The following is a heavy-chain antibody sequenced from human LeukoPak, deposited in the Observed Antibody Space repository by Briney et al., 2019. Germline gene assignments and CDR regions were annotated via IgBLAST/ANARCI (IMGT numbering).Heavy chain of an antibody. D-gene: IGHD3-10*01. CDR3: ARVRYDYYGMDV. CDR2: INSDGSII. J-gene: IGHJ6*02. CDR1: GFTFSSYW. Sequence: GGSLRLSCAASGFTFSSYWMHWVRHAPGKGLVWVSRINSDGSIINYADSVKGRFTISRDDAKSTLYLQMNSLRAEDTAVYYCARVRYDYYGMDVWGQGTTVTVSS. V-gene: IGHV3-74*01.